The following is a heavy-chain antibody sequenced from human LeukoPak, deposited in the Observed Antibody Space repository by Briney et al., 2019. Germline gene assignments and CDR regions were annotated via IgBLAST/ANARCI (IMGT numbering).Heavy chain of an antibody. CDR1: GFTFSSYS. J-gene: IGHJ3*02. V-gene: IGHV3-48*01. CDR3: ASNKSPSDILTGTDAFDI. CDR2: ISSSSSTI. D-gene: IGHD3-9*01. Sequence: PGGSLRLSCAASGFTFSSYSMNRVRQAPGKGLEWVSYISSSSSTIYYADSVKGRFTISRDNAKNSLYLQMNSLRAEDTAVYYCASNKSPSDILTGTDAFDIWGQGTMVTVSS.